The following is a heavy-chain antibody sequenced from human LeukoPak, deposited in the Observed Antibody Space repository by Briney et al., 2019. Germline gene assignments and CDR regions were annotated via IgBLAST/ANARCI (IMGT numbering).Heavy chain of an antibody. CDR1: GFTFSSYG. CDR2: ISYDGSNK. Sequence: GGSLRLTCAASGFTFSSYGMHWVGQAPGKGLEWVADISYDGSNKYYAHSVKGRFTISRDNSKNTLYLKMNSLRAEDTAVYYCAKDHRQNYDFWSGYFDYWGQGTLVTVSS. V-gene: IGHV3-30*18. CDR3: AKDHRQNYDFWSGYFDY. D-gene: IGHD3-3*01. J-gene: IGHJ4*02.